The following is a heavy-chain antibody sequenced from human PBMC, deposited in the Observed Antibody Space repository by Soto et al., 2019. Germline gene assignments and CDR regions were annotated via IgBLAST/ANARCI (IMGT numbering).Heavy chain of an antibody. V-gene: IGHV1-18*01. Sequence: VTVSFKSSGWNFVWFGMCCVRQAPGQGLEWMGWISAYNGNTNYAQKLQGRVTMTTDTSTSTAYMELRSLRSDDTAVYYCARTYCTSGVCSPDNWFDPWGQGTLVTVSS. J-gene: IGHJ5*02. D-gene: IGHD2-8*01. CDR1: GWNFVWFG. CDR3: ARTYCTSGVCSPDNWFDP. CDR2: ISAYNGNT.